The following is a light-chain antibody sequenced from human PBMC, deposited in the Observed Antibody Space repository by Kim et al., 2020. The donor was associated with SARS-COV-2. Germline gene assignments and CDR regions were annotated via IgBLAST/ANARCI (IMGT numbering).Light chain of an antibody. Sequence: EIVLTQSPGTLSLSPGERATLSCRASQSVSSNYLAWYQQKPGQAPRLLIYGASSRPTGIPDRFSGSGSGTDFTLTIRRLEPEDFAVYYCQQYGRSPGTFGQGTKVDIK. CDR2: GAS. CDR1: QSVSSNY. CDR3: QQYGRSPGT. V-gene: IGKV3-20*01. J-gene: IGKJ1*01.